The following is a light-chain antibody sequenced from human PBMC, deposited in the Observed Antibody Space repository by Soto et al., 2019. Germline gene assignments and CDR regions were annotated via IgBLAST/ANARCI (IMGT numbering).Light chain of an antibody. J-gene: IGKJ2*01. CDR1: QSVSSNY. Sequence: EIVLTQSPGTLYLSPGERATLSCRASQSVSSNYLAWYQQKPGQAPRLLIYDASSRATGVPDRFSGSGSGTDFTLAISRLEPEDVAVYYCQQYGSSPRTFGQGTKLEIE. V-gene: IGKV3-20*01. CDR3: QQYGSSPRT. CDR2: DAS.